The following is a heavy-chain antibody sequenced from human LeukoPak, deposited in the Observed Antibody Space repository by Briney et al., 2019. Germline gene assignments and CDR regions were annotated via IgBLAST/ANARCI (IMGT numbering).Heavy chain of an antibody. V-gene: IGHV4-39*07. CDR1: GGSISSSSYY. D-gene: IGHD3-10*01. CDR3: ARDDWLVRGVDWFDP. J-gene: IGHJ5*02. Sequence: SETLSLTCTVSGGSISSSSYYWGWIRQPPGKGLEWIGGIYYSGSTYYNPSLKSRVTISVDTSKNQFSLKLSSVTAADTAVYYCARDDWLVRGVDWFDPWGQGTLVTVSS. CDR2: IYYSGST.